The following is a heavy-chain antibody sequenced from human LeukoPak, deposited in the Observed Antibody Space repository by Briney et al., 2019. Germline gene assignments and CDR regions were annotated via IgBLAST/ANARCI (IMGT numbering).Heavy chain of an antibody. CDR2: ISDSGGGT. Sequence: GGSLRLSCAASGSTFSNYGMSWVRQAPGKGLEWVSAISDSGGGTFYADSVKGRFTISRDNSKNTLYLRMNSLRVEDTAIYYCAKDSNTAIPHFHYWGQGTLVTVSS. J-gene: IGHJ4*02. D-gene: IGHD5-18*01. CDR1: GSTFSNYG. V-gene: IGHV3-23*01. CDR3: AKDSNTAIPHFHY.